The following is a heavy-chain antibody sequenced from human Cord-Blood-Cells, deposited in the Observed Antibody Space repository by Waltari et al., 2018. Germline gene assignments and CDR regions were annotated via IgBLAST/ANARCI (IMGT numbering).Heavy chain of an antibody. CDR3: ARHGRIIVGATCFAFDI. CDR2: INHSGRP. Sequence: QVQLQQWGAGLLKPSETLSLTCAVYGGSFSGYYWSWIRQPPGKGLEWIGEINHSGRPTYNPSLKSRCTISVDTSKNQFSLKLSSVTAADTAVYYCARHGRIIVGATCFAFDIWGQGTMVTVSS. V-gene: IGHV4-34*01. CDR1: GGSFSGYY. D-gene: IGHD1-26*01. J-gene: IGHJ3*02.